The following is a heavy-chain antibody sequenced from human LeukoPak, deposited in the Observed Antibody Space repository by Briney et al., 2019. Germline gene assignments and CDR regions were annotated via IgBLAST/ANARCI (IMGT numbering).Heavy chain of an antibody. CDR3: ARGYGYYLGQFDP. CDR1: GGSISSYY. J-gene: IGHJ5*02. V-gene: IGHV4-59*01. Sequence: SETLSLTCTVSGGSISSYYWSWIRQPPGKGLDWIGSIYNSGTTHYTASLKSRVSMSLDRSRNQFSLRLNSVTAADTAVYYCARGYGYYLGQFDPWGQGTLVTVSS. CDR2: IYNSGTT. D-gene: IGHD3-22*01.